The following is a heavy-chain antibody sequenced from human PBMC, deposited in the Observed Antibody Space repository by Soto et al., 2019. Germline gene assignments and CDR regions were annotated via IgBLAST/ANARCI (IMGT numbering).Heavy chain of an antibody. J-gene: IGHJ5*01. CDR3: AEVAVEMVTIPS. V-gene: IGHV3-30-3*02. D-gene: IGHD2-2*01. Sequence: QVQLVESGGGVVQPGRSLRLSCVASGFTFSSYAMHWVRQAPGKGLEWVAFISDDGNNKYYPDSVKGRNTISRDNSKNTLYLQINRMRAEDTPVYFGAEVAVEMVTIPSWGQGNLVTVSS. CDR1: GFTFSSYA. CDR2: ISDDGNNK.